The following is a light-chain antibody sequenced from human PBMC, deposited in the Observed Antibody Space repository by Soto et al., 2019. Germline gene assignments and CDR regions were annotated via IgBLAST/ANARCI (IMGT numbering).Light chain of an antibody. Sequence: IQMSQSPSTLSAYIGERVTITCRASESIDSWLAWQQQKPGRAPKLLISKASILESGVTSRFSGSGFGTEFTLTISSLQPDDFATYYCQQYNSYRAFGQGTKVDIK. CDR3: QQYNSYRA. CDR1: ESIDSW. J-gene: IGKJ1*01. CDR2: KAS. V-gene: IGKV1-5*03.